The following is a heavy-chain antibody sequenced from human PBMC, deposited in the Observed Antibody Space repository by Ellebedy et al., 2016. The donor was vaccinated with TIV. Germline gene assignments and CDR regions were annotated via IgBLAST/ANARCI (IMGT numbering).Heavy chain of an antibody. CDR1: GFTVSSNY. J-gene: IGHJ6*02. CDR3: ARPFARGMDV. Sequence: GESLKISCAASGFTVSSNYMSWVRQAPGKGLEWVSVIYSGGGTYYADSVKGRFIISRDNSKNTLYLQMNSLRAEDTAVYYCARPFARGMDVWGQGTTVTVSS. CDR2: IYSGGGT. D-gene: IGHD2-21*01. V-gene: IGHV3-53*01.